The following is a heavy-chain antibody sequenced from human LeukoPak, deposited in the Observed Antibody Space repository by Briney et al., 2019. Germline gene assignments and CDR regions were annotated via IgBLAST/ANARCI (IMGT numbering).Heavy chain of an antibody. Sequence: SVKVSCKASGYTFTSYAISWVRQAPGQGLEWMGGIIPIFGTANYAQKFQGRVTITADKSTSTAYMELSSLRSEDTAVYYCARDSVYYYYMDVWGKGTTVTVSS. CDR2: IIPIFGTA. J-gene: IGHJ6*03. V-gene: IGHV1-69*06. CDR1: GYTFTSYA. CDR3: ARDSVYYYYMDV.